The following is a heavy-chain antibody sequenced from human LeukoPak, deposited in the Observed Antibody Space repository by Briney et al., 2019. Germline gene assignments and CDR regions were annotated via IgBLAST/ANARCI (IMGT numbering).Heavy chain of an antibody. CDR3: ARGLECRLVSATVIDY. D-gene: IGHD3-3*01. V-gene: IGHV4-34*01. Sequence: PSETLSLTCAVYGGSFSGYYWSWVRQPPGKGLEWIGEINHSGSTNYKPSLKSRGTISVDTSKNQFSLKLSSVTAADTAVYYCARGLECRLVSATVIDYWGQGTLVTVSS. J-gene: IGHJ4*02. CDR2: INHSGST. CDR1: GGSFSGYY.